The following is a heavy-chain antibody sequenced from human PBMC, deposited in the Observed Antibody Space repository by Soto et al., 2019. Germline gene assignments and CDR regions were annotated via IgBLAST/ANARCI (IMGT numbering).Heavy chain of an antibody. D-gene: IGHD2-2*01. V-gene: IGHV1-18*04. J-gene: IGHJ6*02. CDR1: GYTFTSYG. CDR2: ISAYNGNT. CDR3: ARDRVIVVVPAAIPAAAFDYYYYGMDV. Sequence: ASVKVSCKASGYTFTSYGISWVRQAPGQGLEWMGWISAYNGNTNYAQKLQGRVTMTTDTSTSTAYMELRSLRSDDTAVYYCARDRVIVVVPAAIPAAAFDYYYYGMDVWGQGTTVTAP.